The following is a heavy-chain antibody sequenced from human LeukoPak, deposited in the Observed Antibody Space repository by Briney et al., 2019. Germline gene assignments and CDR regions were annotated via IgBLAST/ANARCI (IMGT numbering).Heavy chain of an antibody. V-gene: IGHV1-2*02. CDR2: INPNSGGT. CDR1: GYTFTGYY. J-gene: IGHJ4*02. Sequence: ASVKVSCKASGYTFTGYYMRWVRQAPGQGLEWMGWINPNSGGTNYAQKFQGRVTMTRDTSISTAYMELSRLRSDDTAVYYCARDLKKEQQLPDYWGQGTLVTVSS. D-gene: IGHD6-13*01. CDR3: ARDLKKEQQLPDY.